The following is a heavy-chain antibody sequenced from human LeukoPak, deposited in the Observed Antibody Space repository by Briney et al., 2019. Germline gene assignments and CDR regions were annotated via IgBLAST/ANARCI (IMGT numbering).Heavy chain of an antibody. D-gene: IGHD2-2*01. Sequence: GGSLRLSCAASGFTFDDYAMHWVRQAPGKGLEWVSLISWDGGSTYYADSVKGRFTISRDNSKNSLYLQMNSLRAEDTALYYCAKAYCSSTSCYRYYYMDVWGKGTTVTVSS. CDR1: GFTFDDYA. CDR2: ISWDGGST. CDR3: AKAYCSSTSCYRYYYMDV. J-gene: IGHJ6*03. V-gene: IGHV3-43D*03.